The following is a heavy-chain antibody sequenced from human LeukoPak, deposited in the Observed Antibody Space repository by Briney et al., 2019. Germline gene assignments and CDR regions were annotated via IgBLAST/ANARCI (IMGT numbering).Heavy chain of an antibody. D-gene: IGHD5-12*01. J-gene: IGHJ4*02. V-gene: IGHV3-23*01. CDR2: ISGSGGST. Sequence: PGGSLRLSCAASGFTFSSYGMSWVRQAPGKGLEWVSAISGSGGSTYYADSVKGRFTISRDNSKNTLYLQMNSLRAEDTAVYYCAKSLGIGYEKYYFDYWGQGTLVTVSS. CDR3: AKSLGIGYEKYYFDY. CDR1: GFTFSSYG.